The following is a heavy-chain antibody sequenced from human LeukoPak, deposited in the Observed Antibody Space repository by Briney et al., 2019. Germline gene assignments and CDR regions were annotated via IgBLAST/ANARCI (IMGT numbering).Heavy chain of an antibody. J-gene: IGHJ3*02. CDR2: INPNSGGT. Sequence: ASVKVSCKASGYTFTGYYMHWVRQAPGQGLEWMGWINPNSGGTNYAQKFQGRVTMTRDTSISTAYMELSRLRSDDTAVYYCARHIPPVNQVRGVIINDAFDIWGQGTMVTVSS. CDR3: ARHIPPVNQVRGVIINDAFDI. CDR1: GYTFTGYY. V-gene: IGHV1-2*02. D-gene: IGHD3-10*01.